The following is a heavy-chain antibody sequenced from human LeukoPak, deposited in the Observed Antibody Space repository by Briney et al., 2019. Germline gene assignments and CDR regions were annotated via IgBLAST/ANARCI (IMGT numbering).Heavy chain of an antibody. CDR1: GGTFGSYA. CDR3: ARVSVTGDFDY. CDR2: IIPIFGTA. J-gene: IGHJ4*02. D-gene: IGHD7-27*01. V-gene: IGHV1-69*05. Sequence: ASVKVSCKASGGTFGSYAISWVRQAPGQGLEWMGGIIPIFGTANYAQKFQGRVTITTDGSTSTAYMELSSLRSEDTAVYYRARVSVTGDFDYWGQGTLVTVSS.